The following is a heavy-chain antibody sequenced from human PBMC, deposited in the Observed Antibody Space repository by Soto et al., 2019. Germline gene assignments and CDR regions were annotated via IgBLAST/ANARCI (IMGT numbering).Heavy chain of an antibody. V-gene: IGHV3-74*01. J-gene: IGHJ4*02. CDR1: GFTFGNYW. D-gene: IGHD2-15*01. CDR3: ARGRNSFYLDF. Sequence: EVRLVASGGGLVRPGGSLKLSCAASGFTFGNYWMYWVRQAPAKGLVWVARLHSDGKITTYADFVKGRFTISRDVAKSTLYLEMNTLRADDTAVYYCARGRNSFYLDFWGQGTPGTVSS. CDR2: LHSDGKIT.